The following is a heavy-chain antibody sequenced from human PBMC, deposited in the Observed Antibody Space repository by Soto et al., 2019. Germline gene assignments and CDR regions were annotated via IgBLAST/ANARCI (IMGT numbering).Heavy chain of an antibody. D-gene: IGHD4-17*01. V-gene: IGHV4-4*02. CDR1: SGSISSSNW. Sequence: QVQLQESGPGLVKPSGTLSLTCAVSSGSISSSNWWSWVRQPPGKGLEWIGEIYHSGSTNYNPSLKSRVTISVDKSKNQFSLKLSSVTAADTAVYYCARVFLVPLGDYGDYEGEWGMDYWGQGTLVTVSS. J-gene: IGHJ4*02. CDR2: IYHSGST. CDR3: ARVFLVPLGDYGDYEGEWGMDY.